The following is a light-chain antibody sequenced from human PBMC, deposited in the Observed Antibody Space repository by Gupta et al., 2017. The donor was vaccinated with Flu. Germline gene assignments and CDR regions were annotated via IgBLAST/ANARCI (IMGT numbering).Light chain of an antibody. CDR2: QNR. Sequence: SYELTQPPSVSVSPGQTASITCSGDKLGDKYACWYQQKSGQSPVLVMYQNRKRPSGIPERFSGSSSGNTATLTISGTQARDEADYYCQGGDSNTVVFGGGTKLTVL. J-gene: IGLJ2*01. CDR1: KLGDKY. CDR3: QGGDSNTVV. V-gene: IGLV3-1*01.